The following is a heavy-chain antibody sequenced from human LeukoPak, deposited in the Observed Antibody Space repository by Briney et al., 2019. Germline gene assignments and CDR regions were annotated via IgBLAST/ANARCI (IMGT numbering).Heavy chain of an antibody. CDR3: ARDQRYYYVSSVFWPPP. V-gene: IGHV3-53*01. CDR1: GFTFSSYA. CDR2: IYSGGST. Sequence: GGSLRLSCAASGFTFSSYAMSWVRQAPGKGLEWVSVIYSGGSTFYADSVKGRFTISRDNSKNTLYLQMNSLRAEDTAVYYCARDQRYYYVSSVFWPPPGARGPLVP. D-gene: IGHD3-22*01. J-gene: IGHJ5*02.